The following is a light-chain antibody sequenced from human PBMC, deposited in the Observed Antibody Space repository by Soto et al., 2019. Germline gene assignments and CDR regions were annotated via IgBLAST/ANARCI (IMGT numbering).Light chain of an antibody. CDR3: QQYNSYLIT. CDR1: QSISSW. Sequence: DIQMTQSHSTLSASVGDRVTITCRASQSISSWLAWYQQKPGKAPKLLIYDASSLESGVPSRFSGSGSGTEFTLTISSLQPDDFATYYCQQYNSYLITFGQGTRLEIK. V-gene: IGKV1-5*01. J-gene: IGKJ5*01. CDR2: DAS.